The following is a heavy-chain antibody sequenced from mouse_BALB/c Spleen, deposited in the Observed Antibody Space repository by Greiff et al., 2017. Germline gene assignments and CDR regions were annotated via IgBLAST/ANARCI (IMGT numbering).Heavy chain of an antibody. V-gene: IGHV3-6*02. D-gene: IGHD2-4*01. CDR2: ISYDGSN. CDR1: GYSITSGYY. J-gene: IGHJ4*01. Sequence: EVQLQQSGPGLVKPSQSLSLTCSVTGYSITSGYYWNWIRQFPGNKLEWMGYISYDGSNNYNPSLKNRISITRDTSKNQFFLKLNSVTTEDTATYYCARDQGLRGAMDYWGQGTSVTVSS. CDR3: ARDQGLRGAMDY.